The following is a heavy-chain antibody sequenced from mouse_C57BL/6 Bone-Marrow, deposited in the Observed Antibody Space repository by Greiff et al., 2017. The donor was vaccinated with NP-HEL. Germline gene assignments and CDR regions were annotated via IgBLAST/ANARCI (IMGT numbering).Heavy chain of an antibody. J-gene: IGHJ3*01. D-gene: IGHD3-2*02. CDR3: ARRSSGYAWFAY. V-gene: IGHV1-82*01. Sequence: VQLKESGPELVKPGASVKISCKASGYAFSSSWMNWVKQRPGKGLEWIGRIYPGDGDTNYNGKFKGKATLTADKSSSTAYMQLSSLTSEDSAVYFCARRSSGYAWFAYWGQGTLVTVSA. CDR1: GYAFSSSW. CDR2: IYPGDGDT.